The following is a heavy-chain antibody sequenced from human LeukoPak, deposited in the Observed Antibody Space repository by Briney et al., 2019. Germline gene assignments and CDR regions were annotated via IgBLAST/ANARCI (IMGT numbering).Heavy chain of an antibody. CDR3: ARDFKYQLLWGQGYNWFDP. J-gene: IGHJ5*02. D-gene: IGHD2-2*01. V-gene: IGHV1-69*05. CDR1: GGTFSSYA. Sequence: SVKVSCKASGGTFSSYAISWVRQAPGQGLEWMGRIIPIFGTANYAQKFQGRVTITTDESTSTAYMELSSLRSEDTAVYYCARDFKYQLLWGQGYNWFDPWGQGTLVTVSS. CDR2: IIPIFGTA.